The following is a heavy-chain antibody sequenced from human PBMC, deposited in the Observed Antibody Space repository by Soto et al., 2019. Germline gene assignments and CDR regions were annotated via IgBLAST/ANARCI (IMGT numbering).Heavy chain of an antibody. D-gene: IGHD3-22*01. J-gene: IGHJ4*02. CDR1: GDSFSRST. CDR2: FIPMLGIA. V-gene: IGHV1-69*02. CDR3: ASLYDDTSGKFDY. Sequence: QVQLVQSGAEVKRPGSSVKVSCKASGDSFSRSTFSWVRQAPGQGLEWMGRFIPMLGIANYAQTFQGRVTITADKSTSTAYMDLSSLRSEVTAVYYCASLYDDTSGKFDYWGQGTLVTVSS.